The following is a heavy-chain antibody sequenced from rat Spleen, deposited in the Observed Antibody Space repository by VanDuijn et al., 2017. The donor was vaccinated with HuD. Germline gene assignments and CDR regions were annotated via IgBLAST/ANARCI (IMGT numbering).Heavy chain of an antibody. V-gene: IGHV5-7*01. J-gene: IGHJ2*01. CDR2: IIYDGSST. D-gene: IGHD1-9*01. CDR3: AKDREYYGYNSFGY. CDR1: GFTFSDFG. Sequence: EVHLVESGGGLVQPGRSLKLSCTASGFTFSDFGFHWIRQAPKKGLEWVATIIYDGSSTYYRDSVKGRFTISRDNAENTVYLQMNSLRSEDTATYYCAKDREYYGYNSFGYWGQGVMVTVSS.